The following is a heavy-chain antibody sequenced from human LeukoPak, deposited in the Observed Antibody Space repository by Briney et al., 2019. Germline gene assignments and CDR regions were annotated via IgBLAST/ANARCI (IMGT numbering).Heavy chain of an antibody. D-gene: IGHD2-2*01. CDR1: GFTFDDYA. CDR2: MNWNGVNT. V-gene: IGHV3-9*01. CDR3: VKADCSSTSCLTDS. J-gene: IGHJ4*02. Sequence: GGSLRLSCAASGFTFDDYAMHLVRQGPGKGLEWVPGMNWNGVNTHYADSVKGRFTISRENAQNSLYLQMRSLRPEDTALYYCVKADCSSTSCLTDSWGQGTPVIVSS.